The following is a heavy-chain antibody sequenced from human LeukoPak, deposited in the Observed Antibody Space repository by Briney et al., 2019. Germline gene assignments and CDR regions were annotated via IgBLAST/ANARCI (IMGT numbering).Heavy chain of an antibody. CDR2: ISGSGGST. Sequence: GGSLRLSCAASGFTFSSYAMTWVRQAPGKGLEWVSGISGSGGSTYYADSVKGRFTISRDNSKKTLYLQMNSLRADDTAVYYCATAIRTHPAGFHYWGQGTLVTVSS. J-gene: IGHJ4*02. V-gene: IGHV3-23*01. CDR3: ATAIRTHPAGFHY. CDR1: GFTFSSYA. D-gene: IGHD2-21*01.